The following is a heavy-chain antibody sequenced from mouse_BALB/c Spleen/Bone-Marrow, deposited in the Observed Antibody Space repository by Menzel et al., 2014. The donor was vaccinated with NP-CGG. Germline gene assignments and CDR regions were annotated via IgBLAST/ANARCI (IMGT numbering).Heavy chain of an antibody. V-gene: IGHV14-3*02. D-gene: IGHD1-2*01. Sequence: VQLQQPGAELVKPGASVKLSCTASGFNIKDTYMHWVKQRPEQGLEWIGRIDPANGNTKYDPKFQGKATMTADTSSNTAYLQLSSLTSEDTAVYYCARGGTTATWYLDVWGAGTTFTVTS. J-gene: IGHJ1*01. CDR1: GFNIKDTY. CDR2: IDPANGNT. CDR3: ARGGTTATWYLDV.